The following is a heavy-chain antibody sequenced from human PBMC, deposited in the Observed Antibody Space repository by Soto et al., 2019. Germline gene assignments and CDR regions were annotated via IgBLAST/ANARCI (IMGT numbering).Heavy chain of an antibody. CDR2: ISYDGSNK. D-gene: IGHD6-19*01. V-gene: IGHV3-30-3*01. CDR1: GFTFSSYA. CDR3: ARDEGIAVALDY. J-gene: IGHJ4*02. Sequence: QPGGSLRLSCAASGFTFSSYAMHWVRQAPGKGLEWVAVISYDGSNKYYADSVKGRFTISRDNSKNTLYLQMNSLRAEDTAVYYCARDEGIAVALDYWGQGTLVTVSS.